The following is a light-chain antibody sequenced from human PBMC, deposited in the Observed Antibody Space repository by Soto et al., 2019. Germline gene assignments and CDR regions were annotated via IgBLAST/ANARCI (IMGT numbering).Light chain of an antibody. CDR1: MSNIGAGYD. Sequence: QSVLTQPPSVSGAPGQRVTISCTRSMSNIGAGYDVHWYQQLPGTAPKLLISANNNRPSGVPDRFSGSKSGTSASLAITGLQADDEADYYCQSYGSSGVVFGGGTKLTVL. CDR2: ANN. J-gene: IGLJ2*01. V-gene: IGLV1-40*01. CDR3: QSYGSSGVV.